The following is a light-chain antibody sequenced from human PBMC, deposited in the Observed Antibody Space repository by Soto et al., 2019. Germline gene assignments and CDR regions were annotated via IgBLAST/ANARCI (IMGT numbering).Light chain of an antibody. Sequence: SYELTQHPSVSVSPGQTARITCSGDALPKQYAYWYQQKPGQAPVLVIYKDSERPSGIPERFSGSSSGTTVTLTISGVQAEDEADYYCQSADSSSTSVVFGVGTKLTVL. J-gene: IGLJ2*01. CDR3: QSADSSSTSVV. CDR2: KDS. CDR1: ALPKQY. V-gene: IGLV3-25*03.